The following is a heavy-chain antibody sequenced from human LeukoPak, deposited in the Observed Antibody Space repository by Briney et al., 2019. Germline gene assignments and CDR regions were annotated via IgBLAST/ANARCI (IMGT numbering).Heavy chain of an antibody. Sequence: PSGILSLTCGVSGGSISGTNWWSWVRRPPGQGLEWIGEISLAGQTNYNPSLNGRVTMSLDKSSNQLSLHLTSVTAADTATYFCSRESGPFCPFGYWGQGALVIVSS. J-gene: IGHJ4*02. D-gene: IGHD1-26*01. CDR1: GGSISGTNW. CDR2: ISLAGQT. CDR3: SRESGPFCPFGY. V-gene: IGHV4-4*02.